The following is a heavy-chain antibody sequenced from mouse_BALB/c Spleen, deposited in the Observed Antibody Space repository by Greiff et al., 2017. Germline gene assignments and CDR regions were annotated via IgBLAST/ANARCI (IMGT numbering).Heavy chain of an antibody. CDR1: GFNIKDTY. CDR3: ARGENYYGSSPAY. V-gene: IGHV14-3*02. Sequence: VQLQQSGAELVKPGASVKLSCTASGFNIKDTYMHWVKQRPEQGLEWIGRIDPANGNTKYDPKFQGKATITADTSSNTAYLQLSSLTSEDTAVYYCARGENYYGSSPAYWGQGTLVTVSA. J-gene: IGHJ3*01. D-gene: IGHD1-1*01. CDR2: IDPANGNT.